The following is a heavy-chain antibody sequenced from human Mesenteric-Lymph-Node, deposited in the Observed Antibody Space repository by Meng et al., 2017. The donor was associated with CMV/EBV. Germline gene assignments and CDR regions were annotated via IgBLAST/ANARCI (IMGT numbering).Heavy chain of an antibody. D-gene: IGHD3-22*01. J-gene: IGHJ4*02. Sequence: GEYFSGYFWTWIRQSPGKGLEWLGEINHSGTTNSTPSLKSRITIAVDTSKNQFSLNLRSVTATDTAVYYCARGFRNYFETSGHYYRFWGQGTLVTVSS. CDR3: ARGFRNYFETSGHYYRF. V-gene: IGHV4-34*01. CDR1: GEYFSGYF. CDR2: INHSGTT.